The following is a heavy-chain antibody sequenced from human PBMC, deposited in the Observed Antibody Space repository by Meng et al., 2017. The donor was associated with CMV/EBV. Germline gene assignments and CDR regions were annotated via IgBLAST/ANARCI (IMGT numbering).Heavy chain of an antibody. CDR3: AKVGERRGYSGFHDY. D-gene: IGHD5-12*01. V-gene: IGHV3-23*01. Sequence: GGSLRLSCAASGFTFSSYSMNWVRQAPGKGLEWVSAISGSGGSKYYADSVKGRFTISRDNSKNTLYLQMNSLRAEDTAVYYCAKVGERRGYSGFHDYWGQGTLVTVSS. CDR2: ISGSGGSK. CDR1: GFTFSSYS. J-gene: IGHJ4*02.